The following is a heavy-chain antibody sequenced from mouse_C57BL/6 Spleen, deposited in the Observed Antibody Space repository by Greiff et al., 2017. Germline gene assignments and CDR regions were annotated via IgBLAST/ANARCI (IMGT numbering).Heavy chain of an antibody. CDR2: IWSGGST. Sequence: VQRVESGPGLVQPSQSLSITCTVSGFSLTSYGVHWVRQPPGKGLEWLGVIWSGGSTDYNAAFISRLSISKDNSKSQVFFKMNSLQADDTAIYYCAKNGYYYGTYYAMDYWGQGTSVTVSS. CDR1: GFSLTSYG. V-gene: IGHV2-4*01. J-gene: IGHJ4*01. D-gene: IGHD1-1*01. CDR3: AKNGYYYGTYYAMDY.